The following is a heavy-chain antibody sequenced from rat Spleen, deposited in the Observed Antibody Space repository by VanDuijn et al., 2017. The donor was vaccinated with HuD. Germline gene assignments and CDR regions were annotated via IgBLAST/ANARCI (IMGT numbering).Heavy chain of an antibody. J-gene: IGHJ2*01. D-gene: IGHD1-2*01. CDR2: IWGNGNT. CDR1: GFSLSSYG. V-gene: IGHV2-13*01. Sequence: QVQLKESGPGLVQPSQTLSLTCTVSGFSLSSYGVIWVRQPPGKGLEWMGVIWGNGNTNYNSALKSRLSNSKDPSKSQVFLKMNSLQTEDTATYYCARGLITIAAISTYFDYWGQGVMVTVSS. CDR3: ARGLITIAAISTYFDY.